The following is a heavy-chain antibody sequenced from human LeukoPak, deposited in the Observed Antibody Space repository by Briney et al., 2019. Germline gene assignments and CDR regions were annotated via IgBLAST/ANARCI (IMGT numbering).Heavy chain of an antibody. D-gene: IGHD4-23*01. CDR1: GGSISSYY. CDR2: IYSSGSA. V-gene: IGHV4-4*07. Sequence: SETLSLTCIVSGGSISSYYWSWIRQPAGKGREWIGRIYSSGSANYNPSLKSRVTMLVDPSMNQFSQNLSSVTGAETAVYYCARVGYGGDLDDWGQGTLVTVFS. J-gene: IGHJ4*02. CDR3: ARVGYGGDLDD.